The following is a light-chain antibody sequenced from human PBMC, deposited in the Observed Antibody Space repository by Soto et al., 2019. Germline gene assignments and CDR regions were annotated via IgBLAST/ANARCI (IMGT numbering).Light chain of an antibody. J-gene: IGKJ2*03. CDR1: QSVSNY. CDR2: DTS. V-gene: IGKV3-11*02. Sequence: EIVLTQSPATLSLSPGQRATLSCRASQSVSNYLGWYQQKPGQAPRLLIYDTSNRATGIPARFSGSGSGRDFTLTISSLEPEVFAVYYCQQRSTWPHYSFGQGTKLEIK. CDR3: QQRSTWPHYS.